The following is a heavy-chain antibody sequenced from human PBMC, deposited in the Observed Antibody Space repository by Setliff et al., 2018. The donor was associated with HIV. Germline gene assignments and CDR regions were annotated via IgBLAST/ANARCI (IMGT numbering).Heavy chain of an antibody. CDR1: GGSLSGHF. J-gene: IGHJ5*02. CDR3: ARLGRFIGPAGRFDP. CDR2: VYHSGST. D-gene: IGHD6-13*01. Sequence: PAETLSLTCAVYGGSLSGHFWGWIRQPPGKGLEWIGSVYHSGSTYYNASLKSRVTISADTANNQFSLKLSYVTAADTAVYYCARLGRFIGPAGRFDPWGQGTLVTVSS. V-gene: IGHV4-38-2*01.